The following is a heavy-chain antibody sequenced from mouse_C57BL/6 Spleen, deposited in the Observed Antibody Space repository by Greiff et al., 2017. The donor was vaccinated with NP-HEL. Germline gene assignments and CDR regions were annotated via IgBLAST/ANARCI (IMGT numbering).Heavy chain of an antibody. Sequence: EVKLMESGGGLVQPGGSLSLSCAASGFTFTDYYMSWVRQPPGKALEWLGFIRNKANGYTTEYSASVKGRFTISRDNSQSILYLQMNALRAEDSATYYCARSNITTVVAYYFDYWGQGTTLTVSS. CDR3: ARSNITTVVAYYFDY. J-gene: IGHJ2*01. CDR2: IRNKANGYTT. CDR1: GFTFTDYY. D-gene: IGHD1-1*01. V-gene: IGHV7-3*01.